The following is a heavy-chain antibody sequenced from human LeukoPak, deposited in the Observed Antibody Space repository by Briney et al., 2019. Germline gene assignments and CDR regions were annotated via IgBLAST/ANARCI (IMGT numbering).Heavy chain of an antibody. Sequence: SETLSLTCAVYGGSFSGYYWSWIRQPPGKGLEWIGEINHSGSTNYNPSLKSRVTISVDTSKNQFSLKLSSVTAADTAVYYCARNPARITIFGVVIIGEAFDYWGQGTLVTVSS. D-gene: IGHD3-3*01. CDR2: INHSGST. CDR3: ARNPARITIFGVVIIGEAFDY. V-gene: IGHV4-34*01. J-gene: IGHJ4*02. CDR1: GGSFSGYY.